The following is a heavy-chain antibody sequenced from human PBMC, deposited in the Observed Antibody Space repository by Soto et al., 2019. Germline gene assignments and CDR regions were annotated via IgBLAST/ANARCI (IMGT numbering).Heavy chain of an antibody. CDR1: GFTFSSYG. CDR3: ARGMATTEYYFGY. Sequence: QVQLVESGGGVVQPGRSLRLSCAASGFTFSSYGMHWVRQAPGQGLQWVAVIWYDGSNKYYADSVKGRFTISRDNSKNTRYLQMNSLRAEDTAVYYCARGMATTEYYFGYWGQGTLVTVSS. J-gene: IGHJ4*02. D-gene: IGHD5-12*01. CDR2: IWYDGSNK. V-gene: IGHV3-33*01.